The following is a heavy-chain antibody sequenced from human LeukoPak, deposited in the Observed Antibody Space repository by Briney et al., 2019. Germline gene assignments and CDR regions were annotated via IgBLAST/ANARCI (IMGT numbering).Heavy chain of an antibody. CDR3: TRGDFYVEAQDC. D-gene: IGHD3-3*01. V-gene: IGHV3-7*01. J-gene: IGHJ4*02. CDR1: GFTFSSYW. CDR2: IKQDGSEK. Sequence: PGGSLRLSCAASGFTFSSYWMSWVRQAPGKGLEWVANIKQDGSEKYYVDSVKGRFTISRDNAKNSLYLQMNSLRAEDTALYYCTRGDFYVEAQDCWGQGTLVAVYS.